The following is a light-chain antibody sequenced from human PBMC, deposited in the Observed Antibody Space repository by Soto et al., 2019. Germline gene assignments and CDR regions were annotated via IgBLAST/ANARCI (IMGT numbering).Light chain of an antibody. Sequence: EIVLTQSPGTLSLTPGERATLSCRASQNIRSNYLAWYQQKPGQAPRLLIFGASSRATGIPDTFTGSGSGTDFTLTVSRLEADDSAVYYCQQYGNSPVTFGQGTKLEIK. CDR3: QQYGNSPVT. CDR2: GAS. CDR1: QNIRSNY. J-gene: IGKJ2*01. V-gene: IGKV3-20*01.